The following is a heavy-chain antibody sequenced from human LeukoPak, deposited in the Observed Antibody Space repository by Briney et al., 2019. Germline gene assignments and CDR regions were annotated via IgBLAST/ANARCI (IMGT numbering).Heavy chain of an antibody. CDR2: IYHSGST. D-gene: IGHD6-19*01. CDR3: ARGHSSGWYGSAYYYYGMDV. J-gene: IGHJ6*02. CDR1: GGSISSGGYY. Sequence: SQTLSLTCTVSGGSISSGGYYWSWIRQPPGKGLEWIGYIYHSGSTYYNPSLKSRVTISVDRSKNQFSLKLSSVTAADTAVYYCARGHSSGWYGSAYYYYGMDVWGQGTTVTVSS. V-gene: IGHV4-30-2*01.